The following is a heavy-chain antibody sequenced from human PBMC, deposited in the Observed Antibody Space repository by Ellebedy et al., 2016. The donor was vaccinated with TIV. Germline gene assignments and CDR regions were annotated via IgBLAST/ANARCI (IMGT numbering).Heavy chain of an antibody. J-gene: IGHJ4*02. CDR1: GFTFSRFG. Sequence: GESLKISCAASGFTFSRFGMHWVRQAPGKGLEWVAVIWFDGNSEYYAESVKGRFTISRDNSNNTLYLQMDSLRVDDTAVYYCAKGGHQLVKDYWGQGTLVTVSS. V-gene: IGHV3-33*06. CDR2: IWFDGNSE. CDR3: AKGGHQLVKDY. D-gene: IGHD6-13*01.